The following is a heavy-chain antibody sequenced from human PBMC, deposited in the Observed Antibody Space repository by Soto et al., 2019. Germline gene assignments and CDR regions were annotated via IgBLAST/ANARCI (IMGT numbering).Heavy chain of an antibody. CDR3: ARGGHYYYYGMDV. J-gene: IGHJ6*02. CDR2: IYYSGST. CDR1: GGSISSYY. V-gene: IGHV4-59*01. Sequence: SETLSLTCTVSGGSISSYYWSWIRQPPGKGLEWIGYIYYSGSTNYNPSLKSRVTISVDTSKNQLSLKLSSVTAADTAVYYCARGGHYYYYGMDVWGQGTTVTVSS.